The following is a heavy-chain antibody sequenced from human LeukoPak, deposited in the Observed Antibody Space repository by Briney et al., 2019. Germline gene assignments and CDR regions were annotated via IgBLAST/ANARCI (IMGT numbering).Heavy chain of an antibody. J-gene: IGHJ4*02. D-gene: IGHD3-10*01. CDR1: GFTFSSYW. V-gene: IGHV3-7*01. CDR3: ARDLFHYGSGSYYFDY. CDR2: IKQDGSEK. Sequence: GGFLRLSCAASGFTFSSYWMSWVRQAPGKGLEWVANIKQDGSEKYYVDSVKGRFTISRDNAKNSLYLQMNSLRAEDTAVYYCARDLFHYGSGSYYFDYWGQGTLVTVSS.